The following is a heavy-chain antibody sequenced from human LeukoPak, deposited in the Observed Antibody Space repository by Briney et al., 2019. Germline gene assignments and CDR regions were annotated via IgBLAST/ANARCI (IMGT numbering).Heavy chain of an antibody. CDR2: IKQDGSEK. J-gene: IGHJ4*02. CDR3: ARDFDRGDY. V-gene: IGHV3-7*03. Sequence: GGSLRLSCAASGFMFSSNWMSWVRLAPGKGLEWVANIKQDGSEKYYVDSVKGRFTISRDNAKNSLYLQMNSLRAEDTAVYYCARDFDRGDYWGQGTLVTVSS. CDR1: GFMFSSNW. D-gene: IGHD3-9*01.